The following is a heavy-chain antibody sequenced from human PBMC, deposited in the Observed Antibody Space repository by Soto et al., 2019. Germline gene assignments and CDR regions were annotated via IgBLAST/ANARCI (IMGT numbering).Heavy chain of an antibody. CDR3: ARGYRQSGYSSSWVFAY. CDR2: IFYSGST. V-gene: IGHV4-31*03. J-gene: IGHJ4*02. D-gene: IGHD6-13*01. Sequence: QVQLQESGPGLVKPSQTLSLICTVSGGSINSGGYYWNWIRQHPGKGLEWIGYIFYSGSTYYNPVLRSRVTISAETSENQFSLNLSSVTAADTAVYFCARGYRQSGYSSSWVFAYWGQGTLVNVSS. CDR1: GGSINSGGYY.